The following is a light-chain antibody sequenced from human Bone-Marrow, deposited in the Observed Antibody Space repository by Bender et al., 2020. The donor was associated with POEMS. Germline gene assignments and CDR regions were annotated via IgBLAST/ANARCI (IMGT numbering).Light chain of an antibody. CDR2: EDS. Sequence: SYVLTQPPSVSVAPGQTARMTCGGNNIGSKSVHWYQQKPGQSPVLVICEDSKRPSGIPERFSGSNSGNTATLTISGTQAIDEADYYCLAWDSTTAVFGGGTKLTVL. CDR1: NIGSKS. CDR3: LAWDSTTAV. J-gene: IGLJ3*02. V-gene: IGLV3-21*02.